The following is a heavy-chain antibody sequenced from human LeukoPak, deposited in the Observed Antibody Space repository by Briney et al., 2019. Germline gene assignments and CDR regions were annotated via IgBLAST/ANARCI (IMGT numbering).Heavy chain of an antibody. D-gene: IGHD2-15*01. CDR1: GYTFTSYY. Sequence: ASVKVSCKASGYTFTSYYMHWVRQAPGQGLEWMGIINPSGGSTSYAQKFQGRVTMTRDTSTSTVYMELSSLRSEDTAVYYCARSGSGPPRDHYYGMDVWGQGTTVTVSS. CDR2: INPSGGST. J-gene: IGHJ6*02. CDR3: ARSGSGPPRDHYYGMDV. V-gene: IGHV1-46*01.